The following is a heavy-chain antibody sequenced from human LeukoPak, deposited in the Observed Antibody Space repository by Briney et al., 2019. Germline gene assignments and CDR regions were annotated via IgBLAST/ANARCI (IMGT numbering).Heavy chain of an antibody. Sequence: GGSLRLSCAASGFTFSDYYMSWIRQAPGKGLEWVSYISSSGSTIYYADSVKGRFTISRDNAKNTLYLQMNSLRAEDTAVYYCAKVATSMRDYYYYMDVWGKGTTVTISS. CDR2: ISSSGSTI. J-gene: IGHJ6*03. CDR3: AKVATSMRDYYYYMDV. V-gene: IGHV3-11*01. CDR1: GFTFSDYY.